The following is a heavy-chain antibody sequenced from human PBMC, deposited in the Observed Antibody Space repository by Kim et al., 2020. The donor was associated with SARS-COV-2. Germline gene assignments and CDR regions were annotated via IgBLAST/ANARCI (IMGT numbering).Heavy chain of an antibody. D-gene: IGHD6-13*01. Sequence: GGSLRLSCAASGFIFSSYGMHWVRQAPGKGLEWVAVISHDGNNKYYVDSVKGRFTISRDNSKNTLYLQMNSLRAEDTAVYYCAKIGRASSWPNYGLDVWGQGTTVTVSS. CDR3: AKIGRASSWPNYGLDV. CDR1: GFIFSSYG. CDR2: ISHDGNNK. V-gene: IGHV3-30*18. J-gene: IGHJ6*02.